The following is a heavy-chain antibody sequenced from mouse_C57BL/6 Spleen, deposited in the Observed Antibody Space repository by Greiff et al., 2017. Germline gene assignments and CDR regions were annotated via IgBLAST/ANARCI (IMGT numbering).Heavy chain of an antibody. CDR1: GYTFTGSW. V-gene: IGHV1-9*01. CDR2: IFPGSGST. CDR3: AAYSNYVAWFAY. Sequence: VQLQQSGAELMKPGASVKLSCKATGYTFTGSWIEWVKQRPGHGLEWIGEIFPGSGSTNYNEKFKGKATFTADTSSNTAYMKLSSLTTADSAIXYCAAYSNYVAWFAYWGQGTLVTVSA. J-gene: IGHJ3*01. D-gene: IGHD2-5*01.